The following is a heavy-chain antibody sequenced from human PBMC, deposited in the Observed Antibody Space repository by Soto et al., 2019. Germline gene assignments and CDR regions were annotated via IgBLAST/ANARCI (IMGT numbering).Heavy chain of an antibody. Sequence: EVQLVESGGGLVQPGGSLRLSCAASGFTFSAYDMHWVRQATGKGLEWVAAIGTQHDTYYPDSVKGRFTISRENAKNSFYLQMERPGAGGTGVVFWGRQAFSRDGGGGWFDPWGQGTLVTVSS. J-gene: IGHJ5*02. CDR2: IGTQHDT. D-gene: IGHD3-16*01. V-gene: IGHV3-13*01. CDR3: GRQAFSRDGGGGWFDP. CDR1: GFTFSAYD.